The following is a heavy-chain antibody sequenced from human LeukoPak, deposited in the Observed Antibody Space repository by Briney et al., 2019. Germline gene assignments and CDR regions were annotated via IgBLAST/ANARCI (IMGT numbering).Heavy chain of an antibody. J-gene: IGHJ4*02. V-gene: IGHV4-39*07. D-gene: IGHD6-19*01. CDR2: IYYSGST. CDR3: ARDRGYGSGWYLVLPVDY. CDR1: GDSISSSSYY. Sequence: SETLSLTCTVSGDSISSSSYYWGWIRQPPGKGLEWIGSIYYSGSTHYNPSLKSRVTISVDTSKNQFSLKLSSVTAADTAVYYCARDRGYGSGWYLVLPVDYWGQGTLVTVSS.